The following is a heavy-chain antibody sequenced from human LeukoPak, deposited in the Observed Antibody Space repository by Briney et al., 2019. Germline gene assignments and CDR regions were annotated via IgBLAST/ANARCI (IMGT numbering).Heavy chain of an antibody. CDR3: AREPIFGVGYYYYGMDV. J-gene: IGHJ6*02. CDR2: IYTSGST. D-gene: IGHD3-3*01. CDR1: GGSISSYY. Sequence: SETLSLTCTVSGGSISSYYWSWIRQPAGKGLEWIGRIYTSGSTNYNPSLKSRVTMSVDTSKNQFSLKLSSVTAADTAVYYCAREPIFGVGYYYYGMDVWGQGTTVTISS. V-gene: IGHV4-4*07.